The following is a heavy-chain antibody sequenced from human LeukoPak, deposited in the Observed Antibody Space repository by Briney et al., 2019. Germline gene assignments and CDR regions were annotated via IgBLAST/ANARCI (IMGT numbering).Heavy chain of an antibody. CDR2: IIPIFGTA. Sequence: SVKVSCKASGGTFSSYAISWVRQAPGQGLEWMGGIIPIFGTANYAQRFQGRVTITADESTSTAYMELSSLRSEDTAVYYCARDFPTYCSGGSCYSYYYYYGMDVWGQGTTVTVSS. J-gene: IGHJ6*02. D-gene: IGHD2-15*01. CDR3: ARDFPTYCSGGSCYSYYYYYGMDV. CDR1: GGTFSSYA. V-gene: IGHV1-69*13.